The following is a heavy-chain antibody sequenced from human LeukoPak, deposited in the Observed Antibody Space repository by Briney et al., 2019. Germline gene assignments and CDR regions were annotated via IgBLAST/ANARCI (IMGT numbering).Heavy chain of an antibody. CDR2: IYYSGST. V-gene: IGHV4-39*07. CDR3: ARQTSFEGVDTAMVYYFDY. CDR1: GGSISTSDRY. Sequence: SETLSLTCTVSGGSISTSDRYWGWIRQPPGKGLEWIGSIYYSGSTYYNPSLKSRVTISVDTSKNQFSLKLSSVTAADTAVYYCARQTSFEGVDTAMVYYFDYWGQGTLVTVSS. D-gene: IGHD5-18*01. J-gene: IGHJ4*02.